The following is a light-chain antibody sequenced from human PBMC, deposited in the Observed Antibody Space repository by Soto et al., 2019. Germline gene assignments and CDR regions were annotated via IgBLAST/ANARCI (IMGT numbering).Light chain of an antibody. CDR2: EVS. J-gene: IGLJ1*01. CDR1: SSDVGGYKY. Sequence: QSVLAQPASVSGSPGQSITISCTGTSSDVGGYKYVSWYQHHPGKAPKLMISEVSNRPSGVSTRFSGSKSGNTASLTISGLQAEDEADYYCATWDDSLSGPVFGTGTKVTVL. V-gene: IGLV2-14*01. CDR3: ATWDDSLSGPV.